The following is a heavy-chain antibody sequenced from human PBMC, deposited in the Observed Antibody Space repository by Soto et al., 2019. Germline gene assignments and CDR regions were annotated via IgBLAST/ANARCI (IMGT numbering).Heavy chain of an antibody. CDR3: ARDGGLRASGGHYYYYYYMDV. J-gene: IGHJ6*03. V-gene: IGHV4-59*01. CDR1: GGSISSYY. D-gene: IGHD3-10*01. CDR2: IYYSGST. Sequence: SETLSLTCTVSGGSISSYYWSWIRQPPGKGLEWIGYIYYSGSTNYNPSLKSRVTISVDTSKNQFSLKLSSVTAADTAVYYCARDGGLRASGGHYYYYYYMDVWGKGTTVTVSS.